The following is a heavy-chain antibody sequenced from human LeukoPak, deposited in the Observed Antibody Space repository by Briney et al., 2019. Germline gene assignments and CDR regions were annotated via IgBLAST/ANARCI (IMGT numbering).Heavy chain of an antibody. D-gene: IGHD6-19*01. J-gene: IGHJ4*02. V-gene: IGHV1-69*13. CDR2: IIPIFGTA. Sequence: ASVKVSCKTSGYTFTNYGITWVRQAPGQGLEWVGGIIPIFGTANYAQKFQGRVTITADESTSTAYMELSSLRSEDTAVYYCARGRMAGTYVFDYWGQGTLVTVSS. CDR3: ARGRMAGTYVFDY. CDR1: GYTFTNYG.